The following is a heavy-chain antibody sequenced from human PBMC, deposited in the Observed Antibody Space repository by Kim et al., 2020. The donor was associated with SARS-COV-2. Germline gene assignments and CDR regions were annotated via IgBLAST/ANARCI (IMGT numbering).Heavy chain of an antibody. CDR2: IYYSGST. D-gene: IGHD3-22*01. CDR1: GGSISSSSYY. Sequence: SETLSLTCTVSGGSISSSSYYWGWIRQPPGKGLEWIGSIYYSGSTYYNPSLKSRVTISVDTSKNQFSLKLSSVTAADTAVYYCARHAQSHSSGYYYQPAGYWGQGTLVTVSS. J-gene: IGHJ4*02. V-gene: IGHV4-39*01. CDR3: ARHAQSHSSGYYYQPAGY.